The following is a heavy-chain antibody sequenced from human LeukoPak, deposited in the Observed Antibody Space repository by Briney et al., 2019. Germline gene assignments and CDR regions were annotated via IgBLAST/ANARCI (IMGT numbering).Heavy chain of an antibody. V-gene: IGHV4-38-2*02. CDR2: INHSGST. CDR1: GYSISSGYY. D-gene: IGHD4-23*01. CDR3: ARVGTYGGDDC. Sequence: SETLSLTCTVSGYSISSGYYWSWIRQPPGKGLEWIGEINHSGSTNYNPSLKSRVTISVDTSKNQFSLKLSSVTAADTAVYYCARVGTYGGDDCWGQGTLVTVSS. J-gene: IGHJ4*02.